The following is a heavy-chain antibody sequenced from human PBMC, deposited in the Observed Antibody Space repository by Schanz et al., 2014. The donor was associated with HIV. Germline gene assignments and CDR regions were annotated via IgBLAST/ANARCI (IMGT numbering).Heavy chain of an antibody. CDR3: AANYYDTSGCDY. CDR2: TYYRGST. Sequence: EQLVESGGGLVQPGGSLRLSCAASGFTLSSYWMSWIRQHPGKGLEWIGYTYYRGSTYYNPSLKSRLTISLDTSKNQFSLNLSSVTAADTAVYYCAANYYDTSGCDYWGQGTLVTVSS. J-gene: IGHJ4*02. D-gene: IGHD3-22*01. CDR1: GFTLSSYW. V-gene: IGHV4-59*06.